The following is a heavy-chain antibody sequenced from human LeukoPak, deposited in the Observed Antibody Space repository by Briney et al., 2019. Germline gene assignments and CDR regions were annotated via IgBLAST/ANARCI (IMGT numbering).Heavy chain of an antibody. CDR2: INESGET. V-gene: IGHV4-34*01. J-gene: IGHJ6*03. Sequence: SETLSLTCAVYGASLRDYHWSWIRQAPGKGLEWIAEINESGETKYNPSLKSRVTISLDKSKNQFSLKLSSVTAADTAGYYCARHVIGRWFGDDYSYYIDVWGKGSTVTISS. CDR3: ARHVIGRWFGDDYSYYIDV. D-gene: IGHD3-10*01. CDR1: GASLRDYH.